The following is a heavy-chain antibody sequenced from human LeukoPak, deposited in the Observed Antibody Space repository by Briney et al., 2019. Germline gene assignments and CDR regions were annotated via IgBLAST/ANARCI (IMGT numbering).Heavy chain of an antibody. CDR1: GFSFRTYG. CDR3: AKGGYCSGGSCYLDY. CDR2: ISYDGSNK. V-gene: IGHV3-30*18. Sequence: PGGPLRLSCAASGFSFRTYGMHWVRQAPGKGLEWVAVISYDGSNKYYADSVKGRFTISRDNAKNSLYLQMNSLRAEDMALYYCAKGGYCSGGSCYLDYWGQGTLVTVSS. D-gene: IGHD2-15*01. J-gene: IGHJ4*02.